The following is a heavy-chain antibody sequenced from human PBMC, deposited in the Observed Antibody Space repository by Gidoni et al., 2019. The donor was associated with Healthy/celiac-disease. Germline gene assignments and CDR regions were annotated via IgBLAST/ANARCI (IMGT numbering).Heavy chain of an antibody. Sequence: QVQLQASGPGLVKPSETLSLTCTVSGGSISSYYWSWIRQPPGKGLEWIGYIYYSGSTNYNPSLKSRVTISVDTSKNQFSLKLSSVTAADTAVYYCARDGCSGGSCYWDDAFDIWGQGTMVTVSS. CDR1: GGSISSYY. D-gene: IGHD2-15*01. CDR2: IYYSGST. V-gene: IGHV4-59*01. CDR3: ARDGCSGGSCYWDDAFDI. J-gene: IGHJ3*02.